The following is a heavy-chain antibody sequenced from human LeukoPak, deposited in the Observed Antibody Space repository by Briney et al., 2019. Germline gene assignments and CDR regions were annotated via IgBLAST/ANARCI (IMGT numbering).Heavy chain of an antibody. V-gene: IGHV4-39*02. D-gene: IGHD6-19*01. CDR2: IHYSGKT. J-gene: IGHJ5*02. CDR1: GGPISRSSYY. Sequence: PSETLSLTCSVTGGPISRSSYYWGWIRQPPGEGLEWIGNIHYSGKTYYNPSLKSRVTISIDTSKNQFSLKLSSVTAADTAVYSCAKVGGLAVAGTDNWMDPWGQGTLVTVSS. CDR3: AKVGGLAVAGTDNWMDP.